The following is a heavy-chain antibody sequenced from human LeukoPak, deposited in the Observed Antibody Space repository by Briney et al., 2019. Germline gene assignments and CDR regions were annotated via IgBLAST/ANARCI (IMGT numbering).Heavy chain of an antibody. J-gene: IGHJ3*02. CDR2: MSNSGGST. V-gene: IGHV3-23*01. CDR1: GFTFSSYV. CDR3: AKAVGAFYI. Sequence: PGGSLRLSCAASGFTFSSYVMSWVRQAPGKGLEWVSAMSNSGGSTNYADSVKGRFTIPRDNSKNTLYLQMNSLRAEDTAVYYCAKAVGAFYIWGQGTMVTVSS.